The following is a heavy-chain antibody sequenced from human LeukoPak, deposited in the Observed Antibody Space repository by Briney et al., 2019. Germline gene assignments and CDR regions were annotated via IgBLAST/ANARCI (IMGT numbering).Heavy chain of an antibody. J-gene: IGHJ6*02. CDR1: GFTFSSYA. CDR2: ISGSGGST. V-gene: IGHV3-23*01. D-gene: IGHD5-12*01. Sequence: GGSLRLSCAASGFTFSSYAMSWVRQAPGKGLEWVSAISGSGGSTYYADSVKGRFTISRDNSKNTLYLQMNSLRAEDTAVYYCAKEIWGYSGYDYNYGMDVWGQGTTVTVSS. CDR3: AKEIWGYSGYDYNYGMDV.